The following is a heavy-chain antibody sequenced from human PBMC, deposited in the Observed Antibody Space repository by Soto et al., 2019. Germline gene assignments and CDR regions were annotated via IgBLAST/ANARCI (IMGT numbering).Heavy chain of an antibody. CDR1: GYSISSGYY. CDR3: ERDYGGKSGWGHWSDT. CDR2: ISHSGTS. J-gene: IGHJ5*02. Sequence: KTSETLSLTCTVSGYSISSGYYWSWIRQTPGKGLEWIGSISHSGTSFYNPSLRSRVTISMDTSNNHFSLKLNSLTATDTAVYYCERDYGGKSGWGHWSDTWGQGTLVTVSS. D-gene: IGHD4-17*01. V-gene: IGHV4-38-2*02.